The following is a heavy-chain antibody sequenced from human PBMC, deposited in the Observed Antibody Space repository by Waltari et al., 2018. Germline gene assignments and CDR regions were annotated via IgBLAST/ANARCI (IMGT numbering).Heavy chain of an antibody. D-gene: IGHD6-6*01. CDR3: ARGGYSSSSLAGWYFDL. V-gene: IGHV1-69*05. CDR2: IIPIFGTA. J-gene: IGHJ2*01. Sequence: QVQLVQSGAEVKKPGSSVKVSCKASGGTFSSYAISWVRQAPGQGLEWMGGIIPIFGTANYAQKFQGRVTITTDESTSTAYMELSSLRSEDTAVYYCARGGYSSSSLAGWYFDLWGRGTLVTVSS. CDR1: GGTFSSYA.